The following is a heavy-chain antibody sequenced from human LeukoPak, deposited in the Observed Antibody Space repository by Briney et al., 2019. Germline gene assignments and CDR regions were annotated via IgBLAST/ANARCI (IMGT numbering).Heavy chain of an antibody. V-gene: IGHV3-74*01. CDR3: AREGYVAVALDY. CDR2: INSDGIST. Sequence: GGSLRLSCAVSGFTFSTSWMHWVRQAPGKGLVWVSRINSDGISTNYADSVKGRFTISRDNAKNTLYLQMNSLRAEDTAVYYCAREGYVAVALDYWGQGTLVTVSS. J-gene: IGHJ4*02. D-gene: IGHD6-19*01. CDR1: GFTFSTSW.